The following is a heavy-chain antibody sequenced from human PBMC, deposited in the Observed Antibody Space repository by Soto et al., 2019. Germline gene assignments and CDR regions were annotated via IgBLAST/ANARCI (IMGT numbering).Heavy chain of an antibody. D-gene: IGHD2-2*01. CDR3: AILLGYCTTTSCRSTKYYFDY. Sequence: QVQLVQSGAEVKKPGSSVKVSCKASGGTFSSYAMSWVRQAPGQGLEWMGGIIPVYGTANYAQKFQGRVTITADESTRTAYMELSSLRSEDTAVYYCAILLGYCTTTSCRSTKYYFDYWGQGTLVTVSS. V-gene: IGHV1-69*01. CDR2: IIPVYGTA. J-gene: IGHJ4*02. CDR1: GGTFSSYA.